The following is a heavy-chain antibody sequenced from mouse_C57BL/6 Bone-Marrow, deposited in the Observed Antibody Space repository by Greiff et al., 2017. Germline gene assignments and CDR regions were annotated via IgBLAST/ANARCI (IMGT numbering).Heavy chain of an antibody. CDR2: IFPRSGNT. V-gene: IGHV1-81*01. D-gene: IGHD1-1*01. CDR1: GYTFTSYG. Sequence: QVQLQQSGAELARPGASVKLSCKASGYTFTSYGISWVKQRTGQGLEWIGEIFPRSGNTYYNEKFKGKATLTADKSSSTAYMERRSLTSEDSAVYYCAALITTVVDNAMDYWGQGTSVTVSS. J-gene: IGHJ4*01. CDR3: AALITTVVDNAMDY.